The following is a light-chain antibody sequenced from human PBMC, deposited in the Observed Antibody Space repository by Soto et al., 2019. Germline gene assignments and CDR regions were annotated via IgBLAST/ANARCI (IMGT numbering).Light chain of an antibody. CDR3: QHYNSYSYT. J-gene: IGKJ2*01. CDR2: KAS. Sequence: DIQMTQSPSTLSASVGDRVTITCRASQSITSWLAWYQQRPGKAPKLLIYKASSLQSGVPSRFSGSGSGTEFTLTISSLQPDDFATYHCQHYNSYSYTFGQGTKLEIK. CDR1: QSITSW. V-gene: IGKV1-5*03.